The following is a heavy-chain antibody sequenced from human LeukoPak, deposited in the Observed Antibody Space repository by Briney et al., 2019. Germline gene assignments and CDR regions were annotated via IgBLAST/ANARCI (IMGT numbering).Heavy chain of an antibody. CDR1: GYTLTELS. CDR3: ARSDPTREIAALDY. J-gene: IGHJ4*02. Sequence: GASVKVSCKVSGYTLTELSMHWVRQATGQGLEWMGWMNPNSGNTGYAQKFQGRVTMTRNTSISTAYMELSSLRSEDTAVYYCARSDPTREIAALDYWGQGTLVTVSS. CDR2: MNPNSGNT. D-gene: IGHD6-6*01. V-gene: IGHV1-8*01.